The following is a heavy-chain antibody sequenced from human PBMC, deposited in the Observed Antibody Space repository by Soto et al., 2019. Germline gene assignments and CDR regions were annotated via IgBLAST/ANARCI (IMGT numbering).Heavy chain of an antibody. CDR3: ARGDQYYDILTGYSYYYYYGMDV. V-gene: IGHV3-53*01. J-gene: IGHJ6*01. CDR2: IYSGGST. CDR1: GFTVSSNY. Sequence: LRLSCAASGFTVSSNYMSWVRQAPGKGLEWVSVIYSGGSTYYADSVKGRFTISRDNSKNTLYLQMNSLRAEDTAVYYCARGDQYYDILTGYSYYYYYGMDVWGQGTTVTVSS. D-gene: IGHD3-9*01.